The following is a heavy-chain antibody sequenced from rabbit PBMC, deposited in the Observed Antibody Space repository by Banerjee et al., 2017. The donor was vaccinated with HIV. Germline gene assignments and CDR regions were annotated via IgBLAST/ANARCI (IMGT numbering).Heavy chain of an antibody. CDR3: ARGGDIYGNGL. CDR2: IYTSSGST. Sequence: QSLEESGGDLVKPGASPTLTCTASGFDLSSRYCMCWVRQAPGKGLEWIACIYTSSGSTHYASWAKGRFTVSKTSSTTVTLQMTSLTAADTATYFCARGGDIYGNGLWGQGTLVTVS. D-gene: IGHD6-1*01. J-gene: IGHJ6*01. V-gene: IGHV1S40*01. CDR1: GFDLSSRYC.